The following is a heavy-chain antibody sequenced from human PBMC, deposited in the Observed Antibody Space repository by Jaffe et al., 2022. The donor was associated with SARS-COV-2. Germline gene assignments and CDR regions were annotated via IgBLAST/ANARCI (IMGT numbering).Heavy chain of an antibody. J-gene: IGHJ4*02. D-gene: IGHD5-18*01. V-gene: IGHV3-33*01. Sequence: QVQLVESGGGVVQPGRSLRLSCAASGFTFSSYGMHWVRQAPGKGLEWVAVIWYDGSNKYYADSVKGRFTISRDNSKNTLYLQMNSLRAEDTAVYYCARDLDTAMDHAVGDYWGQGTLVTVSS. CDR1: GFTFSSYG. CDR3: ARDLDTAMDHAVGDY. CDR2: IWYDGSNK.